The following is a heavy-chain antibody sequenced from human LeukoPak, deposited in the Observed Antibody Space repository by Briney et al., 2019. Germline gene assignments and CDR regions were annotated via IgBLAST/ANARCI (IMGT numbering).Heavy chain of an antibody. CDR2: IWFDGSNK. V-gene: IGHV3-33*01. D-gene: IGHD7-27*01. CDR3: ARDLGSDYFDY. J-gene: IGHJ4*02. CDR1: GFIFSSYG. Sequence: GRSLRLSCAASGFIFSSYGIRWVRQAPGRGLEWVAVIWFDGSNKYYTDSVKGRFTISRDNSKNTVYLQMNSLRADDTAVYYCARDLGSDYFDYWGQGTLVTVSS.